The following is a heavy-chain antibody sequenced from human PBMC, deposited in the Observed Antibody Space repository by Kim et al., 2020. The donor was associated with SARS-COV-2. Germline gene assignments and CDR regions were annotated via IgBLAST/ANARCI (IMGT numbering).Heavy chain of an antibody. CDR3: ARGGTVAGRLGDY. Sequence: ASVKVSCKASGYTFTNYPMNWVRQAPGQGLEWIGLISTNTGNPTYAQAFAGRFVFSLDTSVSTAYLQISSLKTDDTAVYFCARGGTVAGRLGDYWGQGTLVTVSS. CDR2: ISTNTGNP. D-gene: IGHD6-19*01. J-gene: IGHJ4*02. CDR1: GYTFTNYP. V-gene: IGHV7-4-1*02.